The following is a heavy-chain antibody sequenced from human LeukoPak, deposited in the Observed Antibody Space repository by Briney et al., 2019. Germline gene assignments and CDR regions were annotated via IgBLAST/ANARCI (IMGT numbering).Heavy chain of an antibody. CDR3: ARDAGYSYGALGWYFDL. Sequence: ASVKVPCKASGYTFTGYYMHWVRQAPGQGLEWMGWINPNSGGTNYAQKFQGRVTMTRDTSISTAYMELSRLRSDDTAVYYCARDAGYSYGALGWYFDLWGRGTLVTVS. V-gene: IGHV1-2*02. D-gene: IGHD5-18*01. CDR1: GYTFTGYY. CDR2: INPNSGGT. J-gene: IGHJ2*01.